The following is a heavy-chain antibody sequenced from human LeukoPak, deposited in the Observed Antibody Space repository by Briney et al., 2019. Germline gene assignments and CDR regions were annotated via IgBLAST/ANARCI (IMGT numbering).Heavy chain of an antibody. CDR1: AFTITTSW. CDR3: ARDNAFIVGGTRGHQYYGMDV. CDR2: IKQDGSQT. Sequence: GGSLRLSCAASAFTITTSWMTWVRQAPGKGLEWVATIKQDGSQTYYVDSVRGRFTISRDNAKNSMYLQMNSLRAEDTAVYYCARDNAFIVGGTRGHQYYGMDVWGQGTTVTVSS. J-gene: IGHJ6*02. V-gene: IGHV3-7*01. D-gene: IGHD1-26*01.